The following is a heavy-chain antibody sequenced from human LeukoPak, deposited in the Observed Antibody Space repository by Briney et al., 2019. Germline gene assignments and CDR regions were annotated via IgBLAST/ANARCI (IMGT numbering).Heavy chain of an antibody. Sequence: GGSLRLSCTASGFTFSNYAMDWVRQAPGEGLEWVATIFNDGANAFYADSVKGRFTISRDNSKNTLYLQMISLRVEDTAMYYCAKELHEVYYYGPDVWGQGATVTVSS. D-gene: IGHD5-18*01. CDR1: GFTFSNYA. J-gene: IGHJ6*02. CDR3: AKELHEVYYYGPDV. V-gene: IGHV3-23*01. CDR2: IFNDGANA.